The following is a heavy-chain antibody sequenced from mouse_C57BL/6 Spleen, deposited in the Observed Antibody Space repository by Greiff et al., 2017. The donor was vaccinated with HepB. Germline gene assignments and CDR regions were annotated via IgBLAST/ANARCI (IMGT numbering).Heavy chain of an antibody. V-gene: IGHV2-9-1*01. D-gene: IGHD1-1*01. CDR2: IWTGGGT. Sequence: VKLMESGPGLVAPSQSLSITCTVSGFSLTSYAISWVRQPPGKGLEWLGVIWTGGGTNYTSALKSRLSISKDNSKSQVFLKMNSLQTDDTARYYCGRNGSYYYGGGAMDDWGQGTSVTVSS. CDR3: GRNGSYYYGGGAMDD. CDR1: GFSLTSYA. J-gene: IGHJ4*01.